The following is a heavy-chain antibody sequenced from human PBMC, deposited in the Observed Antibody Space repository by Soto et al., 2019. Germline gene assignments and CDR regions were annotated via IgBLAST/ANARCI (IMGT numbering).Heavy chain of an antibody. J-gene: IGHJ4*02. CDR1: GYSFTGYL. D-gene: IGHD4-4*01. V-gene: IGHV5-51*01. CDR3: ATLYSNPWFFDY. Sequence: GASLKISCNGSGYSFTGYLIGWVRQMPGKGLEWVGSIHPGDSNTRYSPSFQGQVTISADKSTSTAYLQWSSLKSDTAMYYCATLYSNPWFFDYWGQGTLVTVSS. CDR2: IHPGDSNT.